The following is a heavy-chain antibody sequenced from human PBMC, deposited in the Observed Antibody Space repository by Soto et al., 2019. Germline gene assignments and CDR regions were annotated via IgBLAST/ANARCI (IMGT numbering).Heavy chain of an antibody. CDR3: ARVEAESSVFDY. D-gene: IGHD3-3*01. V-gene: IGHV1-69*06. CDR1: GGTFSSYA. Sequence: SVKVSCKASGGTFSSYAISWVRQAPGQGLEWMGGIIPIFGTANYAQKFQGRVTITADKSTSTAYMELSSLRSEDTAVYYCARVEAESSVFDYWGQGTLVTVSS. CDR2: IIPIFGTA. J-gene: IGHJ4*02.